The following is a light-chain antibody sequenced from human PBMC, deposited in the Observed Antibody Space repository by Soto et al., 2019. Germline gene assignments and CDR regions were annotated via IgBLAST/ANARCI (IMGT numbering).Light chain of an antibody. J-gene: IGKJ4*01. Sequence: EIVLTQSPATLSLSPGERATLSCRASQSVSSYLAWYQQKPGQAPRLLIYDASNRATGIPARFSGSGSGTDFTLTISSLEPEDLAVYYCQLSSNWSLTFGGGTKVEIK. CDR2: DAS. CDR1: QSVSSY. CDR3: QLSSNWSLT. V-gene: IGKV3-11*01.